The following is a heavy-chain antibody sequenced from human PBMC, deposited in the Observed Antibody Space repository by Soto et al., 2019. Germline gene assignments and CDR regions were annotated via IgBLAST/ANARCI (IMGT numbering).Heavy chain of an antibody. Sequence: GSLRLSCAASGFTFSSYGMHWFLQAPGKGMEWVSVISYDGSNKYYADSVKGRFTISRDNSKNTLYLQMNSLRAEDTAVYYCAKDRAARSCMEVWGEGTKVTVSS. D-gene: IGHD6-6*01. J-gene: IGHJ6*04. CDR3: AKDRAARSCMEV. CDR2: ISYDGSNK. CDR1: GFTFSSYG. V-gene: IGHV3-30*18.